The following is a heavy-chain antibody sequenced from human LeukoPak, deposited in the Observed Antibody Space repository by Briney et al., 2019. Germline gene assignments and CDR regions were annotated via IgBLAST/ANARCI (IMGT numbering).Heavy chain of an antibody. D-gene: IGHD4-17*01. CDR3: ARGFYGDYWYFDL. Sequence: SETLSLTCTVSGGSISSYYWSWIRQPPGKGLEWIGYIYYSGSTNYNPSLKSRVTISVDTSKNQFSLKLSSATAADAAVYYCARGFYGDYWYFDLWGRGTLVTVSS. CDR1: GGSISSYY. J-gene: IGHJ2*01. CDR2: IYYSGST. V-gene: IGHV4-59*01.